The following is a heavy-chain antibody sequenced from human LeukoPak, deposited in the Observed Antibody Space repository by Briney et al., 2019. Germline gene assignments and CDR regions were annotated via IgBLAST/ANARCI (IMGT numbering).Heavy chain of an antibody. V-gene: IGHV3-74*01. Sequence: GGSLTLSCAASGFTFNKYYIHWVRQAPGKGLVWVSRVNGVGSEGIYADSVRGRFSIFRDNAKNTVYLQMNSLTAEDTAMYYCVRDWDHYDFDSWGQGTLVTVAS. J-gene: IGHJ5*01. CDR1: GFTFNKYY. CDR3: VRDWDHYDFDS. D-gene: IGHD3-16*01. CDR2: VNGVGSEG.